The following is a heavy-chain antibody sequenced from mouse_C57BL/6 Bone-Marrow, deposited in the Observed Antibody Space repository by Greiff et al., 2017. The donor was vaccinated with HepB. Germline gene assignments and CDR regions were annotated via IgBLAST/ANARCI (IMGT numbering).Heavy chain of an antibody. D-gene: IGHD1-1*01. CDR1: GFTFSSYG. CDR3: ARHRLLRGGAMDY. V-gene: IGHV5-6*01. CDR2: ISSGGSYT. Sequence: EVMLVESGGDLVKPGGSLKLSCAASGFTFSSYGMSWVRQTPDKRLEWVATISSGGSYTYYPDSVKGRFTISRDNAKNTLYLQMSSLKSEDTAMYYCARHRLLRGGAMDYWGQGTSVTVSS. J-gene: IGHJ4*01.